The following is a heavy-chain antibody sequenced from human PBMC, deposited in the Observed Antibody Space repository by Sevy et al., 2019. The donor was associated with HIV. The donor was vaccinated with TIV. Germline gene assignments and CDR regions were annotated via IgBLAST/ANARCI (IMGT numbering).Heavy chain of an antibody. CDR2: INPNNGGT. D-gene: IGHD3-22*01. J-gene: IGHJ4*02. Sequence: ASVKVSCKASGYTFTGYYVHWVRQAPGQGLEWMGWINPNNGGTYLAKKFQDSVTLTTDTSVNTAYMELRSLTFDDTAIYYCARMGDYSDSSGYYPLKFWVQGTLVTVSS. CDR3: ARMGDYSDSSGYYPLKF. V-gene: IGHV1-2*02. CDR1: GYTFTGYY.